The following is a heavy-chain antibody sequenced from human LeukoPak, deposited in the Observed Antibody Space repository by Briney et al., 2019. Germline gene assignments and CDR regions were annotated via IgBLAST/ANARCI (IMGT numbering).Heavy chain of an antibody. CDR1: GFTFSNYN. CDR3: TSWGDTTAEYFQR. J-gene: IGHJ1*01. D-gene: IGHD2-21*02. CDR2: ITSSSNTV. V-gene: IGHV3-48*04. Sequence: GGSLRLSCAASGFTFSNYNMFWARQAPGKGLEWVSYITSSSNTVHYADSVKGRFTLSRDNAQNSMYLQMNSLRVEDTAVYYCTSWGDTTAEYFQRWGQGTLVTVSS.